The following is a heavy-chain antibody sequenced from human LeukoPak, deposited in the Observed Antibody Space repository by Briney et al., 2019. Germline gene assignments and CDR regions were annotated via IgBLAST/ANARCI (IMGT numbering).Heavy chain of an antibody. Sequence: SETLSLTCAVSGYSISSGYYWGWIRQPPGKGLEWIGSIYHSGSTYYNPSLKSRVTISVDTSKNQFSLKLSSVTAADTAVYYCARGVRGLWFGELLYTNYYFDYWGRGTLVTVSS. J-gene: IGHJ4*02. CDR3: ARGVRGLWFGELLYTNYYFDY. D-gene: IGHD3-10*01. V-gene: IGHV4-38-2*01. CDR2: IYHSGST. CDR1: GYSISSGYY.